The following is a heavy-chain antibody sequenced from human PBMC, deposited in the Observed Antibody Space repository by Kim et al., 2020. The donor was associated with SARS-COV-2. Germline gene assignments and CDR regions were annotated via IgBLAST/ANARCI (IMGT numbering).Heavy chain of an antibody. D-gene: IGHD1-20*01. CDR2: T. V-gene: IGHV3-23*05. J-gene: IGHJ6*04. Sequence: TYYADSVKGRLTISSDNSKNTLYLQMNSLRAEDTAVYYCARTYNWNLGDVWGKGTTVTVSS. CDR3: ARTYNWNLGDV.